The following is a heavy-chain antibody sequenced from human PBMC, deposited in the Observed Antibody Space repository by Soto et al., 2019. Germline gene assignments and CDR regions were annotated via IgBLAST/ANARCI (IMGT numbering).Heavy chain of an antibody. CDR2: ISGSGGST. J-gene: IGHJ4*02. Sequence: PGGSLRLSCAASGFTFSSYGMSWVRQAPGKGLEWVSAISGSGGSTYYADSVKGRFTISRDNSKNTLYLQMNSLRAEDTAVYYCAKVVYDILTGYPGYWGQGTLVTVSS. V-gene: IGHV3-23*01. CDR1: GFTFSSYG. D-gene: IGHD3-9*01. CDR3: AKVVYDILTGYPGY.